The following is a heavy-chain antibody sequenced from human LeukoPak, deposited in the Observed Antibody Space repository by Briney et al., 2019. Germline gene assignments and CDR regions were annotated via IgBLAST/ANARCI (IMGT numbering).Heavy chain of an antibody. D-gene: IGHD6-19*01. Sequence: GESLKISCKGSGYSFTTYWIAWVRQMPGKGLEWMGIIYPGDSDTRYSPSFQGQVTMSADKSISTAYLQWSSLKASDTAMYYCARLPYSSGGTFDYWGQGTLVTVSS. CDR3: ARLPYSSGGTFDY. CDR1: GYSFTTYW. J-gene: IGHJ4*02. CDR2: IYPGDSDT. V-gene: IGHV5-51*01.